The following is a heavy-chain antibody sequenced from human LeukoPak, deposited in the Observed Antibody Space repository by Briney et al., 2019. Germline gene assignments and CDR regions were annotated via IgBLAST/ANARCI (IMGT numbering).Heavy chain of an antibody. CDR1: GGTISSSSYY. D-gene: IGHD6-13*01. Sequence: SETLSLTCTVSGGTISSSSYYWGWIRQPPGKGLEWIGSIYYSGSTYYNPSLKSRVTISVDTSKNQFSLKLSSVTAAYTAVYYCARHRSGYSSSWHYQKSAAIDYWGQGTLVTVSS. V-gene: IGHV4-39*01. CDR2: IYYSGST. J-gene: IGHJ4*02. CDR3: ARHRSGYSSSWHYQKSAAIDY.